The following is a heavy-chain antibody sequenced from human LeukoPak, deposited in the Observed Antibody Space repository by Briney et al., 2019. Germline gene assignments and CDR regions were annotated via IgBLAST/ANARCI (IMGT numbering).Heavy chain of an antibody. D-gene: IGHD3-22*01. Sequence: SETLSLTCTVSGGSVSGYYWSLIRQSPGKGLEWIGEISHSGSTNYNPSLKSRVTISVDTSKNQFSLKLTSVTAADTAVYYCARLRALSYYDSSGDLYYFEYWGQGTLVTVSS. V-gene: IGHV4-34*01. CDR2: ISHSGST. CDR1: GGSVSGYY. CDR3: ARLRALSYYDSSGDLYYFEY. J-gene: IGHJ4*02.